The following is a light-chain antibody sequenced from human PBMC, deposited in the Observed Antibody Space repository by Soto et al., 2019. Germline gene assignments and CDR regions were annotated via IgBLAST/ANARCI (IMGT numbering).Light chain of an antibody. CDR1: QSLVHSDGNTY. CDR3: IQGTHWPYT. CDR2: KVS. V-gene: IGKV2-30*02. J-gene: IGKJ2*01. Sequence: DVGMTQSPLSLPVTLGQPASISCRSSQSLVHSDGNTYLNWFQQRPGQSPRRLICKVSNRDSGVPDRFSGSASGTDFTLKISRVEAEDVGVYYCIQGTHWPYTFGQGTKVDIK.